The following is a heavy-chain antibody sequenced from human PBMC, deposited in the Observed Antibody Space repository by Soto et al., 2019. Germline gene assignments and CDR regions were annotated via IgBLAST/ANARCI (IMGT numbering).Heavy chain of an antibody. CDR1: GGSISSDY. J-gene: IGHJ6*02. CDR2: IYYSGST. Sequence: SETLSLTCTVSGGSISSDYWSWIRQPPGKGLEWIGYIYYSGSTNYNPSLKSRVTISVDTSKNQFSLKLSSVTAADTAVYYCAKGRSYYYYYGVDVWGQGTTVTVSS. CDR3: AKGRSYYYYYGVDV. V-gene: IGHV4-59*01.